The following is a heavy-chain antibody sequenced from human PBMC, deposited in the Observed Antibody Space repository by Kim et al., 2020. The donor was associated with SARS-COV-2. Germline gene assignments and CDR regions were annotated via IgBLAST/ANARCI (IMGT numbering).Heavy chain of an antibody. CDR3: ARTNYDFWSGYYYRNWFDP. CDR2: IYYSGST. J-gene: IGHJ5*02. CDR1: GGSISSGDYY. D-gene: IGHD3-3*01. V-gene: IGHV4-30-4*01. Sequence: SETLSLTCTVSGGSISSGDYYWSWIRQPPGKGLEWIGYIYYSGSTYYNPSLKSRVTISVDTSKNQFSLKLSSVTAADTAVYYCARTNYDFWSGYYYRNWFDPWGQGTLVTVSS.